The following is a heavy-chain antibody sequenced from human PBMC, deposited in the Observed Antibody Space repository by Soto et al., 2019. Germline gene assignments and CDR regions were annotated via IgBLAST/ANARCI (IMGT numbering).Heavy chain of an antibody. CDR2: IYSGDNT. Sequence: WGSLRLSCAVSGFTVSTNYMSWVRQAPGKGLEWVSVIYSGDNTYYADSVKGRFTISRDNSKNTLNLQMNGLRVEDTAVYYCARGAAMVLFDYWGQGTLVTVSS. D-gene: IGHD5-18*01. CDR3: ARGAAMVLFDY. V-gene: IGHV3-53*01. J-gene: IGHJ4*02. CDR1: GFTVSTNY.